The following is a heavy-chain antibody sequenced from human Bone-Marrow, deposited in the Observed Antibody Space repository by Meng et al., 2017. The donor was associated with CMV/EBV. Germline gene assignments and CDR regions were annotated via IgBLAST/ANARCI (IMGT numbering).Heavy chain of an antibody. D-gene: IGHD3-10*01. CDR3: AREVNYGSGSYYTRFDP. CDR2: ISGSGGST. Sequence: GESLKISCAASGFTFSSYAMSWVRQAPGKGLEWVSAISGSGGSTYYADSVKGRFTISRDNSKNTLYLQMNSLRAEDTAVYYCAREVNYGSGSYYTRFDPWGQGTLVTVSS. CDR1: GFTFSSYA. J-gene: IGHJ5*02. V-gene: IGHV3-23*01.